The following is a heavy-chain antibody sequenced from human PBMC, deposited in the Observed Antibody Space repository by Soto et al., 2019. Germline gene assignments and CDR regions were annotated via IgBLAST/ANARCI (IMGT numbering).Heavy chain of an antibody. CDR3: ARGGSGSYYNDDYFDY. CDR2: IYYSGST. D-gene: IGHD3-10*01. Sequence: QVQLQESGPGLVKPSQTLSLTCTVSGGSISSGGYYWSWIRQHPGKGLEWIGYIYYSGSTYYNPSLKSRVTISVDTSKNQFSLKLSSVTAADTAVYYCARGGSGSYYNDDYFDYWGQGTLVTVSS. V-gene: IGHV4-31*03. J-gene: IGHJ4*02. CDR1: GGSISSGGYY.